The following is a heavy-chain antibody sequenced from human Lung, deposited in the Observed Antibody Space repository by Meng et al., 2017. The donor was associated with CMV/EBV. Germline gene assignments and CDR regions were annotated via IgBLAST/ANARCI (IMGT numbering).Heavy chain of an antibody. J-gene: IGHJ5*02. CDR3: ARVDYYDSSGYPMTYNWFDP. V-gene: IGHV1-8*01. CDR1: GYTFSSYD. D-gene: IGHD3-22*01. Sequence: ASVKVSCKASGYTFSSYDINWVRQATGQGLEWMGWMNPNRGNTGYAQKFQGRVTMTRNTSISTAYMELSSLRSEDTAVYYCARVDYYDSSGYPMTYNWFDPWGQGXLVTVSS. CDR2: MNPNRGNT.